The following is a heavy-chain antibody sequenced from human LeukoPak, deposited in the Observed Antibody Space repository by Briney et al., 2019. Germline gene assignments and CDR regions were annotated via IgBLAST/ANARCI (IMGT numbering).Heavy chain of an antibody. V-gene: IGHV4-39*07. CDR1: GGSISSSSYY. J-gene: IGHJ4*02. CDR2: IYYSGST. Sequence: PSETLSLTCTVSGGSISSSSYYWGWIRQPPGKGLEWIGSIYYSGSTYYNPSLESRVTISVDTSKNQFSLKLSSVTAADTAVYYCARADYDILTGYSTFDYWGQGTLVTVSS. D-gene: IGHD3-9*01. CDR3: ARADYDILTGYSTFDY.